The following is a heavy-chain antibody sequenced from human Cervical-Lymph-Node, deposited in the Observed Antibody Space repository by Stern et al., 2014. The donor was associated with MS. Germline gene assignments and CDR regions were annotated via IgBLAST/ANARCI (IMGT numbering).Heavy chain of an antibody. CDR2: IIPIFGTA. CDR1: GGTFSSYA. CDR3: ASRYSGYDPEES. V-gene: IGHV1-69*06. J-gene: IGHJ5*02. D-gene: IGHD5-12*01. Sequence: VQLVESGAEVKKPGSSVKVSCKASGGTFSSYAISWVRQAPGQGLEWMGGIIPIFGTANSAERSQGRVTIAAAKPTGTANRELSSVRSEDRAVFYGASRYSGYDPEESWGQGTLVTVSS.